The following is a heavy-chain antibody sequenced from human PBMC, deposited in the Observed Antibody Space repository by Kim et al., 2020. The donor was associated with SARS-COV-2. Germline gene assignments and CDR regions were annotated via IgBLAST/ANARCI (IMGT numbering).Heavy chain of an antibody. V-gene: IGHV1-2*02. D-gene: IGHD6-13*01. J-gene: IGHJ6*02. CDR2: IKSVSGDT. Sequence: ASVKVSCKASGYTFRGHFIHWVRQSPGQGLEWLGWIKSVSGDTNSAEKFRARVTLTRDPSTSTAYMELSGLTSADTAMYYFAHRGILDFWGLGTMVTV. CDR3: AHRGILDF. CDR1: GYTFRGHF.